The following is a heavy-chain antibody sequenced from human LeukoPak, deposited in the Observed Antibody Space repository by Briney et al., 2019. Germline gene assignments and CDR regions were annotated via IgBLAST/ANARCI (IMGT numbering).Heavy chain of an antibody. CDR1: SYSITSGHF. J-gene: IGHJ4*02. CDR2: INHSGST. D-gene: IGHD3-10*01. V-gene: IGHV4-38-2*01. Sequence: PSETLSLACAVSSYSITSGHFWGWIRQPPGKGLEWIGEINHSGSTNYNPSLKSRVTISVDTSKNQFSLKLSSVTAADTAVYYCARIPLWDYYFDYWGQGTLVTVSS. CDR3: ARIPLWDYYFDY.